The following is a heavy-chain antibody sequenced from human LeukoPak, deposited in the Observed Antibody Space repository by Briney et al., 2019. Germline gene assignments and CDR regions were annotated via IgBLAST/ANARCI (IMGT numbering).Heavy chain of an antibody. Sequence: SETLSLTCTVSGGSISSYYWSWIRQPAGKGLEWIGRIYTSGSTNYNPSLKSRVTMSVDTSKNQFSLKLSSVTAADTAVYYCARDRNDILTGYPENWFDPWGQGTLVTVCS. J-gene: IGHJ5*02. CDR1: GGSISSYY. CDR3: ARDRNDILTGYPENWFDP. V-gene: IGHV4-4*07. CDR2: IYTSGST. D-gene: IGHD3-9*01.